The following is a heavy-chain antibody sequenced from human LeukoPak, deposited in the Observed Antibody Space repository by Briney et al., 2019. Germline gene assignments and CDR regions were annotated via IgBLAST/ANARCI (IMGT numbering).Heavy chain of an antibody. CDR1: GYSISSGYY. CDR3: ARGLGRVVRGAAHLDY. D-gene: IGHD3-10*01. Sequence: SETLSLTCTVSGYSISSGYYWGWIRQPPGKGLEWIGSIYHSGSTYYNPSLKSRVTISVDTSKNQFSLKLSPVTAADTAVYYCARGLGRVVRGAAHLDYWGQGTLVTVSS. CDR2: IYHSGST. J-gene: IGHJ4*02. V-gene: IGHV4-38-2*02.